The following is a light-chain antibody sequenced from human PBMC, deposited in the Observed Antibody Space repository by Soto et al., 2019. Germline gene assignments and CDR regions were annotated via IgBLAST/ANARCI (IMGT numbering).Light chain of an antibody. CDR2: GAS. V-gene: IGKV3-20*01. J-gene: IGKJ2*01. CDR1: QSVSSNY. Sequence: TEAPDRQAESQKEIATLSCRASQSVSSNYIAWYEQKPGQAARRLIDGASAGATGIPDRRSSGGSGTDFTPTTSRLASEDFAVYFCQQYGRSPPFAFGQGTTVDMK. CDR3: QQYGRSPPFA.